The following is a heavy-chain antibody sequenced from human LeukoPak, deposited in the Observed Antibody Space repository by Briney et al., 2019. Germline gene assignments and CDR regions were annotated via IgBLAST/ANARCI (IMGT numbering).Heavy chain of an antibody. CDR1: GFTFSSYW. V-gene: IGHV3-7*03. Sequence: PGGSLRLSCAASGFTFSSYWLSWVRQAPGKGPEWVANIKQDGSEKYYVDSVKGRFTISRDNAKNSLYLQMNSLRAEDTAVYYCAKDSGSGYYYVDCDAFDIWGQGTMVTVSS. CDR3: AKDSGSGYYYVDCDAFDI. J-gene: IGHJ3*02. D-gene: IGHD3-22*01. CDR2: IKQDGSEK.